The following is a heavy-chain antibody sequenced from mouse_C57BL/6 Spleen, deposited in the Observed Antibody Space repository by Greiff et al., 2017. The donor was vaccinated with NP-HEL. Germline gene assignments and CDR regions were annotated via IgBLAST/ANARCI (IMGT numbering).Heavy chain of an antibody. CDR2: INPSTGGT. CDR3: ARRYYDYDEGAMDY. CDR1: GYSFTGYY. J-gene: IGHJ4*01. V-gene: IGHV1-42*01. D-gene: IGHD2-4*01. Sequence: EVQLQQSGPELVKPGASVKISCKASGYSFTGYYMNWVKQSPEKSLEWIGEINPSTGGTTYNQKFKAKATLTVDKSSSTAYMQLKSLTSEDSAVYYCARRYYDYDEGAMDYWGQGTSVTVSS.